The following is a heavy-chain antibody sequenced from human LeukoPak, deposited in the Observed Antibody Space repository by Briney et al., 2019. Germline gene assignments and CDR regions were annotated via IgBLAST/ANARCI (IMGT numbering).Heavy chain of an antibody. J-gene: IGHJ4*02. CDR2: IGTAGDT. Sequence: PGGSLRLSCAASGFTFSSYDMYWVRQATGKGLEWVSAIGTAGDTYYPGSVKGRFTISRENAKNSLYLQMNSLRVGDTAVYYCVRGPYCSGDSCYGHFDHWGQGTLVTASS. CDR1: GFTFSSYD. D-gene: IGHD2-15*01. CDR3: VRGPYCSGDSCYGHFDH. V-gene: IGHV3-13*01.